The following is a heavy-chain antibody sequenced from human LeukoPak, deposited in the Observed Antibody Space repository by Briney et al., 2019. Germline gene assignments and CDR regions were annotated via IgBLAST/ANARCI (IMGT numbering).Heavy chain of an antibody. V-gene: IGHV4-34*01. D-gene: IGHD1-26*01. CDR1: GGSFSGYY. Sequence: SETLSLTCAVYGGSFSGYYWSWIRQPPGKGLEWIGEINHSGSTNYNPSLKSRVTISVDTSKNQFSLKLSSVTAADTAVYYCARRSGSPFDYWGQGTLVTVSS. J-gene: IGHJ4*02. CDR3: ARRSGSPFDY. CDR2: INHSGST.